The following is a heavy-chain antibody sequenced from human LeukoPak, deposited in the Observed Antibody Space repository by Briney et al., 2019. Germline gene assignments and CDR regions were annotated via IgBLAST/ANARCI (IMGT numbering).Heavy chain of an antibody. V-gene: IGHV4-59*08. D-gene: IGHD6-19*01. CDR1: GGSISSSY. CDR2: TYNSGST. CDR3: AKGGGWDAFDI. Sequence: SETLSLTCTIYGGSISSSYWSWIRQPPGKGLGWIGYTYNSGSTNYNPSLKSRVTISVDSSKNQFSLRLNSVTAADTAVYYCAKGGGWDAFDIWGQGTMVTVPS. J-gene: IGHJ3*02.